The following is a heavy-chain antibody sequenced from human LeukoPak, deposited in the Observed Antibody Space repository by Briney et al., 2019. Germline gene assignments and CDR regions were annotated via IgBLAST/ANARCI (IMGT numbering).Heavy chain of an antibody. CDR2: IYTSGST. D-gene: IGHD3-22*01. Sequence: PSQPLSLTCTVSGGSISSGSYYWSWIRQPAGKGLEWIGRIYTSGSTNYNPSLKSRVTISVDTSKNQFSLKLSSVTAADTAVYYCARVSAEAWLSSYYYYMDVWGKGTTVTVSS. J-gene: IGHJ6*03. V-gene: IGHV4-61*02. CDR3: ARVSAEAWLSSYYYYMDV. CDR1: GGSISSGSYY.